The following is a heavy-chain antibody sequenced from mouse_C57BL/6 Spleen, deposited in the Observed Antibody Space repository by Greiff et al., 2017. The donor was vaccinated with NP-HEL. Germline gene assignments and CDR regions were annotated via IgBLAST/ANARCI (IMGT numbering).Heavy chain of an antibody. CDR1: GYTFTSYW. Sequence: VQLQQPGAELVMPGASVKLSCKASGYTFTSYWMHWVKQRPGQGLEWIGEIDPSDSYTNYNQKFKGKSTLTVDKSSSPAYMQLSSLTSEDSAVYYWARYDGSSQYYFDYWGQGTTLTVSS. J-gene: IGHJ2*01. CDR2: IDPSDSYT. D-gene: IGHD1-1*01. V-gene: IGHV1-69*01. CDR3: ARYDGSSQYYFDY.